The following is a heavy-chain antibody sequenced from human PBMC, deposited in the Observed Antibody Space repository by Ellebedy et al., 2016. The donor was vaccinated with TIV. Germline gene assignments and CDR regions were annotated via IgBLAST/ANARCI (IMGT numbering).Heavy chain of an antibody. J-gene: IGHJ4*02. D-gene: IGHD2-15*01. V-gene: IGHV3-30-3*01. CDR2: ISYDGSNK. CDR1: GFTFSSYA. Sequence: GESLKISCAASGFTFSSYAMHWVRQAPGKGLEWVAVISYDGSNKYYADSVKGRFTISRDNAQNSLYLQMNSLRAEDTAVYYCARGCCTAGTCPDYWGQGTLVTVSS. CDR3: ARGCCTAGTCPDY.